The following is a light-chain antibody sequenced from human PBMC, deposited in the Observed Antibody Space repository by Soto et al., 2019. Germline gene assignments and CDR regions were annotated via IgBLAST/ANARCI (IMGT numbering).Light chain of an antibody. Sequence: QSALTQPASVSGSPGQSITISCTGTSSDVGGSDYVSWYQQHPGKAPKVMIYEVSNRPSGVSDRFSGSKSGNTASLTISGLQAEDEADYYCSSSTFSNTCVFGIGTKVTVL. CDR2: EVS. CDR3: SSSTFSNTCV. V-gene: IGLV2-14*01. CDR1: SSDVGGSDY. J-gene: IGLJ1*01.